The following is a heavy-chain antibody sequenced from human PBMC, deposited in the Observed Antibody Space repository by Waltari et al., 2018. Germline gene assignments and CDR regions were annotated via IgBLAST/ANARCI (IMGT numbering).Heavy chain of an antibody. J-gene: IGHJ4*02. CDR3: ARDLVGATIGY. D-gene: IGHD1-26*01. Sequence: QVQLQESGPGLVKPSETLSLTCSVSGGSISRSGLFWSWIRQHPGKGLEWIGDISYSGITYYNPSLKSRVTISKDTSKNQISLRLASVTAAGTAVYYCARDLVGATIGYWGQGTLVNVSS. CDR1: GGSISRSGLF. V-gene: IGHV4-31*03. CDR2: ISYSGIT.